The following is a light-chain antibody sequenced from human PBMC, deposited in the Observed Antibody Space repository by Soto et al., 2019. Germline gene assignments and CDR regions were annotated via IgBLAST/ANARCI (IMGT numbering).Light chain of an antibody. J-gene: IGKJ5*01. Sequence: EIVMTQSPCTLSLSPGERATISCRASQSVSSSYLSWYQKKPGQAPRLLIYGASSRATGIPDRFSGSGSGTDFTLTISRLEPEYFAVYYCQHYGSSPTFGQGTRLEIK. V-gene: IGKV3-20*01. CDR3: QHYGSSPT. CDR1: QSVSSSY. CDR2: GAS.